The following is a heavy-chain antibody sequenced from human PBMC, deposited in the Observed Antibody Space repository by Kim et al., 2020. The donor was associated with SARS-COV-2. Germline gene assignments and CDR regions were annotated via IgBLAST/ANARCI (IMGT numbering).Heavy chain of an antibody. CDR3: ARSLAAAVTFDY. Sequence: DYAVSVKSPITINPDTSQNQFSLQLNSVTPEDTAVYYCARSLAAAVTFDYWGQGTLVTVSS. J-gene: IGHJ4*02. D-gene: IGHD6-13*01. V-gene: IGHV6-1*01.